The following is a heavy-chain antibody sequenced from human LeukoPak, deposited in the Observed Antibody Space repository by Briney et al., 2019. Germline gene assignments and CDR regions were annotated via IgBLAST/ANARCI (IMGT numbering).Heavy chain of an antibody. Sequence: GGSLRLSCVASGFPFSSYGMHWVRQAPGKGLEWVAVVSYDGSNKYYADSVKGRFTISRDNSKNTLYLQVNSLRTEDTAVYYCASAYGDYVSAKFDYWGQGTLVTVSS. CDR3: ASAYGDYVSAKFDY. CDR1: GFPFSSYG. V-gene: IGHV3-30*03. J-gene: IGHJ4*02. CDR2: VSYDGSNK. D-gene: IGHD4-17*01.